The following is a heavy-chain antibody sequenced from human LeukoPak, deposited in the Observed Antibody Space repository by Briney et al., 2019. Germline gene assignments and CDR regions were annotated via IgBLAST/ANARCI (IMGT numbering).Heavy chain of an antibody. CDR3: AREWQQLGNYYYYMDV. CDR1: GGSISSYY. V-gene: IGHV4-59*01. D-gene: IGHD6-13*01. Sequence: PSETLSLTCTVSGGSISSYYWSWIRQPPGKGLEWIGYIYYSGSTNYNPSLKSRVTISVDTSKNQFSLKLSSVTAADTAVYYRAREWQQLGNYYYYMDVWGKGTTVTVSS. CDR2: IYYSGST. J-gene: IGHJ6*03.